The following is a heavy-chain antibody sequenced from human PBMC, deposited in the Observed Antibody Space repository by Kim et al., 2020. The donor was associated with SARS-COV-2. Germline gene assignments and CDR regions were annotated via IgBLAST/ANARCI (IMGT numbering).Heavy chain of an antibody. CDR2: IYHSGST. Sequence: SETLSLTCAVSGGSISSGGYSWSWIRQPPGKGLEWIGYIYHSGSTYYNPSLKSRVTISVDRSKNQFSLKLSSVTAADTAVYYCARVPYGSGSGWFDPWGQGTLVTVSS. CDR1: GGSISSGGYS. D-gene: IGHD3-10*01. J-gene: IGHJ5*02. CDR3: ARVPYGSGSGWFDP. V-gene: IGHV4-30-2*01.